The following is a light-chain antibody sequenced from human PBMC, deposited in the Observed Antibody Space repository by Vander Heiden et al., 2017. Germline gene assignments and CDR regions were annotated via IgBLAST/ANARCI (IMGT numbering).Light chain of an antibody. CDR1: SSNIGNNY. CDR2: ENN. J-gene: IGLJ2*01. CDR3: GTWDSSLSAGV. V-gene: IGLV1-51*02. Sequence: QSVLTQPPAVSAAPGQKVTLSCSGSSSNIGNNYVSWYQQLPGTAPKLLIYENNKRPSGIPDRFSGSKSATSATLGITGLQTGDEADYYCGTWDSSLSAGVFGGGTKLTVL.